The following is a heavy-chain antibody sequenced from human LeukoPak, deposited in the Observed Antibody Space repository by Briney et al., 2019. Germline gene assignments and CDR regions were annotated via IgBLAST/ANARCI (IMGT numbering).Heavy chain of an antibody. CDR1: GLPFSSYW. CDR2: INPDGRST. V-gene: IGHV3-74*01. CDR3: TRTWGGFDI. J-gene: IGHJ3*02. D-gene: IGHD3-16*01. Sequence: GGSLRLSCEASGLPFSSYWMHWVRQVPGKSLVWVSRINPDGRSTHYADSVKGRFTISRDNTKKTLYLQMNSLRAKDTAVYYCTRTWGGFDIWGQGTMVTVSS.